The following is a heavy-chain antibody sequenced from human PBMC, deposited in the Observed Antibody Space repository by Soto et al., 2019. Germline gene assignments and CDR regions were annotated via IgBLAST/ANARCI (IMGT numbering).Heavy chain of an antibody. CDR1: GGSISSYY. Sequence: TSETLSLTCTVSGGSISSYYWSWIRQPPGKGLEWIGYIYYSGSTNYNPSLKSRVTISVDASKNQFSLKLSSVTAADTAVYYCAGQYYYGSGSMMDYWGQGTLVTVSS. V-gene: IGHV4-59*08. CDR2: IYYSGST. J-gene: IGHJ4*02. CDR3: AGQYYYGSGSMMDY. D-gene: IGHD3-10*01.